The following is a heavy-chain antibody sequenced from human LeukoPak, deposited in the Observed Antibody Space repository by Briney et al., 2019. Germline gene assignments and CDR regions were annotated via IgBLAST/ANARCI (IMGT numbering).Heavy chain of an antibody. V-gene: IGHV3-48*01. Sequence: GGSLRLSCAASGFTFSSYAMSWVRQAPGRGLEWVSYISSSSSTIYYADSVKGRFTISRDNAKNSLYLQMNSLRAEDTAVYYCARSDNSGSYSGAFDIWGQGTMVTVSS. CDR1: GFTFSSYA. CDR3: ARSDNSGSYSGAFDI. J-gene: IGHJ3*02. D-gene: IGHD1-26*01. CDR2: ISSSSSTI.